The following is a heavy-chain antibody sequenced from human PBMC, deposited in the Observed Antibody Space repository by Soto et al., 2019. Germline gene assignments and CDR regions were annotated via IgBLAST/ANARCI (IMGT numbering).Heavy chain of an antibody. J-gene: IGHJ6*02. Sequence: SETLSLTCAVSGYSIRSGYFWGWIRQPPGKGLEWIGSMYHSGITYYNLSLKSRVTISVDTSKNQLSLKLSSATAADTAVYYCARSMYSTSAQLYYGMDVWGQGTTVSVSS. CDR3: ARSMYSTSAQLYYGMDV. D-gene: IGHD6-6*01. CDR2: MYHSGIT. V-gene: IGHV4-38-2*01. CDR1: GYSIRSGYF.